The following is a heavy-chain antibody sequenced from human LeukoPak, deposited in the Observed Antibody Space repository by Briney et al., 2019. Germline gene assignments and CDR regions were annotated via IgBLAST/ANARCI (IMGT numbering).Heavy chain of an antibody. CDR1: GFTFGSYA. Sequence: PGGSLRLSCAASGFTFGSYAMSWVRQAPGKGLEWVSTMSDNGDNTYYTDSVTGRFTISRDNSRNTLFLQMKSLRAEDTAVYYCAKLRAYGFWSGERAFDIWGQGTMVTVSA. CDR2: MSDNGDNT. D-gene: IGHD3-3*01. J-gene: IGHJ3*02. CDR3: AKLRAYGFWSGERAFDI. V-gene: IGHV3-23*01.